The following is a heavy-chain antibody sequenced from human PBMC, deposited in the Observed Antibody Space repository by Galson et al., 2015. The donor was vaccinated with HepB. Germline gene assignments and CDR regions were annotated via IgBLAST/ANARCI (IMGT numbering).Heavy chain of an antibody. CDR2: ISGSGGST. CDR3: AKDQGPYYDFWSGYYNPYCFDY. CDR1: GFTFSSYA. V-gene: IGHV3-23*01. Sequence: LRLSCAASGFTFSSYAMSWVRQAPGKGLEWVSAISGSGGSTYYADSVKGRFTISRDNSKNTLYLQMNSLRAEDTAVYYCAKDQGPYYDFWSGYYNPYCFDYWGQGTLVTVSS. D-gene: IGHD3-3*01. J-gene: IGHJ4*02.